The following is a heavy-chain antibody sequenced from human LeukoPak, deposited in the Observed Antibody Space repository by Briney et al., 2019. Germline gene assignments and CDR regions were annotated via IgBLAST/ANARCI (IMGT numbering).Heavy chain of an antibody. CDR2: ISSNGGST. CDR1: GFTFSSYA. CDR3: ARGDTAIYGLAFDI. J-gene: IGHJ3*02. Sequence: GGSLRLSCAASGFTFSSYAMHWVRQAPGKGLEYVSAISSNGGSTYYANSVKGRFTISRDNSKNTLYLQMGSLRAEDMAVYYCARGDTAIYGLAFDIWGQGTMVTVSS. V-gene: IGHV3-64*01. D-gene: IGHD5-18*01.